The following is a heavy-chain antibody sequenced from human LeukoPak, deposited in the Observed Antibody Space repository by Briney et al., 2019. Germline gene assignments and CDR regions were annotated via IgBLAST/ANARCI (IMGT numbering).Heavy chain of an antibody. J-gene: IGHJ4*02. V-gene: IGHV4-59*08. CDR3: ARHQLRFLEWLGGFDY. CDR2: IFYSGST. D-gene: IGHD3-3*01. Sequence: SETLSLTCTVSGGSISSYYWSWIRQPPGKGLEWIAYIFYSGSTNYNPSLKSRVTISVDTSKNQFSLKLSSLTAADTAMYYCARHQLRFLEWLGGFDYWGQGTLVTVSS. CDR1: GGSISSYY.